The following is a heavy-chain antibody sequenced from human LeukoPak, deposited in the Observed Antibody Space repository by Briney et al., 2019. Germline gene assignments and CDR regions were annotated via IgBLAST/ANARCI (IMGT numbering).Heavy chain of an antibody. CDR3: AGSTTWIQPYRFFDY. D-gene: IGHD5-18*01. V-gene: IGHV4-61*02. CDR2: IYTSGST. Sequence: PSQTLSRTCTVSGGSISSGSYYWSWIRQPAGKGLEWIGRIYTSGSTNYNPSLKSRVTISVDTSKNQFSLKLSSVTAADTAVYYCAGSTTWIQPYRFFDYWGQGTLVTVSS. J-gene: IGHJ4*02. CDR1: GGSISSGSYY.